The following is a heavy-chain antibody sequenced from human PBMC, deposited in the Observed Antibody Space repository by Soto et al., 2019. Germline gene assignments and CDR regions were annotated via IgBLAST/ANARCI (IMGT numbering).Heavy chain of an antibody. CDR3: ARGPLVVLNYFES. J-gene: IGHJ4*02. CDR2: IFPLTDIP. V-gene: IGHV1-69*02. Sequence: QVQLVQSGTEVKKPGSSVKVSCKASGGTFRNYPINWVRQAPGQGLEWMGSIFPLTDIPDDAQNFQARLAISADKCTSTAYMELSSLTSDDTAMYFCARGPLVVLNYFESWGQGTLVTVSS. CDR1: GGTFRNYP.